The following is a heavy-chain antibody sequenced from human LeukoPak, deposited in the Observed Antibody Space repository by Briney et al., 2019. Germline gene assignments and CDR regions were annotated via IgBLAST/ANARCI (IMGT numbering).Heavy chain of an antibody. CDR2: IKQGGSEI. D-gene: IGHD4-11*01. Sequence: GGSPRLSCSASGFTFSRFWMSWVRQAPGKGLEYVALIKQGGSEIYHMDSVKGRFTSSRDDATNSLYLQINSLRVEDTALYYCARDRESESDSEGDYWGQGTLVTVSS. J-gene: IGHJ4*02. CDR3: ARDRESESDSEGDY. V-gene: IGHV3-7*01. CDR1: GFTFSRFW.